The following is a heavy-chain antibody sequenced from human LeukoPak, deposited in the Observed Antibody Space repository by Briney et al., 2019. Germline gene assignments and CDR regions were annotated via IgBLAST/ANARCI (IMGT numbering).Heavy chain of an antibody. CDR1: GFTFSSYG. Sequence: GRSLRLSCAASGFTFSSYGMHWVRQAPGKGLEWVAVISYDGSSKYYADAVKGRFTIPRDNSKNTLYLQMNSLRAEDTAVYYCAKDPTYCGGDCYPGGYWGQGTLVTVSS. V-gene: IGHV3-30*18. D-gene: IGHD2-21*01. CDR3: AKDPTYCGGDCYPGGY. J-gene: IGHJ4*02. CDR2: ISYDGSSK.